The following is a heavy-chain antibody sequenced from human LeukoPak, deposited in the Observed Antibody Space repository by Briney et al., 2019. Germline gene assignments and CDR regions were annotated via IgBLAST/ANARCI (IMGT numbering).Heavy chain of an antibody. V-gene: IGHV1-2*02. D-gene: IGHD3-22*01. CDR3: ARKYYDSSGYRDY. CDR1: GYTFGGYY. Sequence: ASVKVSCKASGYTFGGYYMHWVRQAPGQGLEWMGWINPNSGGTNYAQKFQGRVTMTRDTSISTAYMELSRLRSDDTAVYYCARKYYDSSGYRDYWGQGTLVTVSS. J-gene: IGHJ4*02. CDR2: INPNSGGT.